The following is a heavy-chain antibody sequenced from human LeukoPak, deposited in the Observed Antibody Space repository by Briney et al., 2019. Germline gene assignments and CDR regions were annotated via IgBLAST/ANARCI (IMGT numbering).Heavy chain of an antibody. CDR2: IYLGGSA. CDR1: GGSISSSNW. J-gene: IGHJ4*02. CDR3: ARDVGSSWYDY. V-gene: IGHV4-4*02. Sequence: PSGTLSLTCTVSGGSISSSNWWSWVRQPPGKGLEWIGKIYLGGSANYNPSLRSRVTISVDKSKNQFSLKLSSVTAADTAVYYCARDVGSSWYDYWGQGTLVTVSS. D-gene: IGHD6-13*01.